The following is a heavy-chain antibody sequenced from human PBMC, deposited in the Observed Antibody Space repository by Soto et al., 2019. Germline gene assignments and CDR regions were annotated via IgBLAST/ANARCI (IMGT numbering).Heavy chain of an antibody. CDR1: GGSISSYY. V-gene: IGHV4-59*01. J-gene: IGHJ5*02. D-gene: IGHD5-18*01. Sequence: QVQLQESGPGLVKPSETLSLTCTVSGGSISSYYWSWIRQPPGKGLEWIGYIYYSGSTNYNPSLKSRVTISVDTSKNQFSLKLSSVTAADTAVYYCARVDTALSWFDPWGQGTLVTVSS. CDR2: IYYSGST. CDR3: ARVDTALSWFDP.